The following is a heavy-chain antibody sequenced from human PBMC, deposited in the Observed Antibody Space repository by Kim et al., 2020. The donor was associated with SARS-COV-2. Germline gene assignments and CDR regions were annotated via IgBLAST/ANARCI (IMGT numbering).Heavy chain of an antibody. CDR2: KK. CDR3: ARGWSGAFDS. J-gene: IGHJ3*02. D-gene: IGHD3-3*01. V-gene: IGHV3-33*01. Sequence: KKYYADSGKGRLTISRDNSKNTLYLQMNSQRAEDAAVYYCARGWSGAFDSWGQGTMVTVSS.